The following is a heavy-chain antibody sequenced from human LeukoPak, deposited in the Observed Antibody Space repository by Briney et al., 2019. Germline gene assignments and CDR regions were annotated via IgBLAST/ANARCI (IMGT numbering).Heavy chain of an antibody. CDR3: ASGMGRYGSGSNPMDV. CDR1: GGTFSSYA. Sequence: SVKVSCKASGGTFSSYAISWVRQAPGQGLEWMGGIIPIFGTANYAQKFQGRVAITTDESTSTAYMGLSSLRSEDTAVYYCASGMGRYGSGSNPMDVWGKGTTVTVSS. D-gene: IGHD3-10*01. V-gene: IGHV1-69*05. CDR2: IIPIFGTA. J-gene: IGHJ6*03.